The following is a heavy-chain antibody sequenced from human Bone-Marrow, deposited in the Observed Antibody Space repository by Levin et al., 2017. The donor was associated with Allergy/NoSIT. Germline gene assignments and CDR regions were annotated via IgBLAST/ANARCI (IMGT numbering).Heavy chain of an antibody. CDR1: GFTFSSYG. Sequence: PGGSLRLSCAASGFTFSSYGMHWVRQAPGKGLEWVAVISYDGSNKYYADSVKGRFTISRDNSKNTLYLQMNSLRAEDTAVYYCAKAGWGDIWNDILTGPLDYWGQGTLVTVSS. V-gene: IGHV3-30*18. CDR2: ISYDGSNK. J-gene: IGHJ4*02. CDR3: AKAGWGDIWNDILTGPLDY. D-gene: IGHD3-9*01.